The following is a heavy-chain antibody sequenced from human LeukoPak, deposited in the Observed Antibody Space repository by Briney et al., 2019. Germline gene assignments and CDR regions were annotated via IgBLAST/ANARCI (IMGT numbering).Heavy chain of an antibody. Sequence: GGSLRLSCAASGFTFSSYGMHWVRQAPGKGLEWVSFIRYDGSDKYYADSVRGRFTISRDNSKNTLYLQMNSLRAEDTAVYYCAREWELRYWGQGTLVTVSS. CDR1: GFTFSSYG. CDR2: IRYDGSDK. J-gene: IGHJ4*02. V-gene: IGHV3-30*02. D-gene: IGHD1-26*01. CDR3: AREWELRY.